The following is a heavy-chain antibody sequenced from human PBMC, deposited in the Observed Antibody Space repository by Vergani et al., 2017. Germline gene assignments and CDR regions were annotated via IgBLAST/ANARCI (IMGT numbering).Heavy chain of an antibody. D-gene: IGHD3-10*01. CDR1: GFTFSNYG. CDR3: ANESSPMEYSYGSGFYGMDV. CDR2: ISYDGSNK. Sequence: QVQMVESGGGVVQPGRSLRLSCAASGFTFSNYGMHWVRQAPGKGLEWVAVISYDGSNKFYADSVKGRFTISRDISKNTLYLQMNRLRAEDTAVYYCANESSPMEYSYGSGFYGMDVWGQGTTVTVS. V-gene: IGHV3-30*18. J-gene: IGHJ6*02.